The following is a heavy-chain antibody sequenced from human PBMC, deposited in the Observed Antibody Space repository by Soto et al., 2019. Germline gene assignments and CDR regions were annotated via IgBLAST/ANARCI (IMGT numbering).Heavy chain of an antibody. CDR3: AREGRTTVPSYYFDY. Sequence: ASVKVSCKASGYTFTSYYMHWVRQAPGQGLEWMGIINPSGGSTSYAQKFQGRVTMTRDTSTSTVYMELSSLRSEDTAVYYCAREGRTTVPSYYFDYWGQGTQVTVSS. CDR1: GYTFTSYY. D-gene: IGHD4-17*01. CDR2: INPSGGST. V-gene: IGHV1-46*01. J-gene: IGHJ4*02.